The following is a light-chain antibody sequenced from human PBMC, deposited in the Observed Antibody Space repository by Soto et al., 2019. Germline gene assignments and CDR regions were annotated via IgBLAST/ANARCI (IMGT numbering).Light chain of an antibody. CDR3: AAWDDTLSGLV. CDR2: RAD. CDR1: GSNIGSNY. Sequence: QSVLTQPPSVSGTPGQTVSISCSGRGSNIGSNYVYWYQQLPGTAPRLLMYRADQRPSGVPDRFSGSKSGTSASLAIGGLRSEDEADYYCAAWDDTLSGLVFGGGTKLTVL. V-gene: IGLV1-47*01. J-gene: IGLJ2*01.